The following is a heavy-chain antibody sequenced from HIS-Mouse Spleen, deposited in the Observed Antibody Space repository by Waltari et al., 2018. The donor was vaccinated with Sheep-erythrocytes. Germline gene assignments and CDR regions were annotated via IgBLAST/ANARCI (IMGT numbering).Heavy chain of an antibody. V-gene: IGHV1-8*01. CDR2: MNTNSGNT. CDR3: ARGIAAAGTDWFDP. J-gene: IGHJ5*02. Sequence: QVQLVQSGAEVKKPGASVKVSCKASGYTFTSYDITWVRQATGQGLEWMGWMNTNSGNTGYAQKFQGRVTMTRNTSISTAYMELSSLRSEDTAVYYCARGIAAAGTDWFDPWGQGTLVTVSS. CDR1: GYTFTSYD. D-gene: IGHD6-13*01.